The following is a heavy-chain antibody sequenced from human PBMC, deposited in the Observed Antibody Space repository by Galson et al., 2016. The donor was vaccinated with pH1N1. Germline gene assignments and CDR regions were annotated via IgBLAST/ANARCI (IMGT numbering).Heavy chain of an antibody. J-gene: IGHJ3*02. CDR2: VNPGGSTI. CDR3: ARQDDFGDYRGDALDI. Sequence: QSGAEVKKPGDSLKISCKASGYRFTSYWIAWVRQEPGKGLEWVGVVNPGGSTIRYSPPFQGQVTISSDKSINSAYLQWSSLKASDTATYYCARQDDFGDYRGDALDIWGQGTRVIVSS. D-gene: IGHD4-17*01. CDR1: GYRFTSYW. V-gene: IGHV5-51*01.